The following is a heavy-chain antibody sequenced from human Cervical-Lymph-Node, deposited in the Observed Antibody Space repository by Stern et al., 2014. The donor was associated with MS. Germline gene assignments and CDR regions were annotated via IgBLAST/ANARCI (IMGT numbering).Heavy chain of an antibody. CDR3: AQSLAYYGMDV. D-gene: IGHD2-21*01. V-gene: IGHV1-18*01. J-gene: IGHJ6*02. Sequence: QVPLVQSGPEVKKPGASVKVSCKAYGSTFPTYGIYWVRQAPGKGLEWMGWIRDYNGDTNSAQKFQGRVTMTKDTSTNTAYMELRSLTSDDTAVYYCAQSLAYYGMDVWGQGTTVTVSS. CDR1: GSTFPTYG. CDR2: IRDYNGDT.